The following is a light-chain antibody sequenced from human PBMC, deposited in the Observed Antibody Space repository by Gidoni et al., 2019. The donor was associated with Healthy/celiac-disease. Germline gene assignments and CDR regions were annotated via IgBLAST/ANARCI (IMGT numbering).Light chain of an antibody. CDR3: SSYTTSITVV. J-gene: IGLJ3*02. Sequence: QPALTLPTSVSGSPGQSITISCTGTSSDIAYYDYVSWYQQHPVKAPKLLIYDGTNRPSGISSRFSGSKSGNTASLTISGLQAEDEADYYCSSYTTSITVVFGGGTKLTVL. V-gene: IGLV2-14*03. CDR1: SSDIAYYDY. CDR2: DGT.